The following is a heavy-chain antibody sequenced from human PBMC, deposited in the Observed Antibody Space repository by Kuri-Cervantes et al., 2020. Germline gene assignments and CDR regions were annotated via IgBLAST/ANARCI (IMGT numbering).Heavy chain of an antibody. D-gene: IGHD3-3*01. V-gene: IGHV3-19*01. CDR1: GFTFSNSD. Sequence: GGSLRLSCAASGFTFSNSDMNWVRQAPGKGLEWVSGVSWNGSRTHYADSVKGRFIISRDNAKNSLYLQMNSLRAEDTAVYYCAREDYAGITIFGVVIHMDVWGKGTTVTVSS. J-gene: IGHJ6*03. CDR2: VSWNGSRT. CDR3: AREDYAGITIFGVVIHMDV.